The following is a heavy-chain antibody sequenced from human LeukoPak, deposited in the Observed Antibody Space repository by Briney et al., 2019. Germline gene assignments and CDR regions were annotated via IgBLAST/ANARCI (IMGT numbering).Heavy chain of an antibody. V-gene: IGHV4-34*01. J-gene: IGHJ4*02. D-gene: IGHD1-26*01. Sequence: PSETLSLTCAVYGGSFSGYYWSWIRQPPGKGLEWIGEINHSGSTNYNPSLKSRVTISVDTSKNQFSLKLSSVTAADTAVYYCARGLLGATPAAVFDYWGQGTLVTVSS. CDR3: ARGLLGATPAAVFDY. CDR1: GGSFSGYY. CDR2: INHSGST.